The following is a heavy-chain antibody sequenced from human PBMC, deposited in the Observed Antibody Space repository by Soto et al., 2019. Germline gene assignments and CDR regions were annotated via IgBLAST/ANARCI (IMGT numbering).Heavy chain of an antibody. CDR3: ARVIRGRDEWFDY. CDR1: GYSISSGYY. CDR2: ISHSGST. Sequence: PSETLSLTCAVSGYSISSGYYWGWLRQPPGKGLEWIAEISHSGSTNCNPSLKSRVTIAVDKSKNQFFLRLSSVTAADTAVYYCARVIRGRDEWFDYWGQGTLVTVSS. V-gene: IGHV4-38-2*01. J-gene: IGHJ4*02. D-gene: IGHD3-3*01.